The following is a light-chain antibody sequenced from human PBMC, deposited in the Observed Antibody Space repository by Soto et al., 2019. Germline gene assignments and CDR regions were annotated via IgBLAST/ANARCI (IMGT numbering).Light chain of an antibody. J-gene: IGKJ1*01. CDR2: GGS. V-gene: IGKV3-20*01. CDR3: QQYSSSRT. Sequence: DIVLTQSPRTLSLSPGERATLCCRASQSVSSNHLAWYQQKPGQAPRLLIYGGSSRATGIPVRFSGSGSETDFTLTITRLEPEDFAVYYCQQYSSSRTFGQGTKVDIK. CDR1: QSVSSNH.